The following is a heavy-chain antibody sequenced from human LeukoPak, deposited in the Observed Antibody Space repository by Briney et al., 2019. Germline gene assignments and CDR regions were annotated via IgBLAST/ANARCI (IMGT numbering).Heavy chain of an antibody. CDR1: GFTFSNYG. CDR3: ARGYGSGSYPIDY. CDR2: IGYDGSNK. V-gene: IGHV3-33*01. J-gene: IGHJ4*02. Sequence: GRSLRLSCAASGFTFSNYGLHWVRQAPGKGLEWVAVIGYDGSNKYYADSVKGRFTISRDNSKNTLYLQMNSLRAEDTAVYYCARGYGSGSYPIDYWGQGTLVTVSS. D-gene: IGHD3-10*01.